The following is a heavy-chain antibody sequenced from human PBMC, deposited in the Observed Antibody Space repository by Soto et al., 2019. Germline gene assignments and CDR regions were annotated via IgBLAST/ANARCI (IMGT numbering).Heavy chain of an antibody. D-gene: IGHD6-6*01. CDR2: IIPIFGTA. J-gene: IGHJ4*02. CDR3: ARVPYSSSGQPLDY. Sequence: SVKVSCKASGGTFSSYAISWVRQAPGQGLEWMGGIIPIFGTANYAQKLQGRVTMTTDTSTSTAYMELRSLRSDDTAVYYCARVPYSSSGQPLDYWGQGTLVTVSS. V-gene: IGHV1-69*05. CDR1: GGTFSSYA.